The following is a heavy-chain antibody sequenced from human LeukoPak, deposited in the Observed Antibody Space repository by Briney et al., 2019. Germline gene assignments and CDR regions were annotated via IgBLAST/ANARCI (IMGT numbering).Heavy chain of an antibody. D-gene: IGHD5-12*01. CDR1: GYTFGSYY. V-gene: IGHV1-46*01. CDR3: ARVLVGGYGGVGDY. J-gene: IGHJ4*02. Sequence: ASVKVSCKASGYTFGSYYMHWVRQAPGQGLEWMGIINPSGGGTIYAQKFQDRVIMTRDTSTSTVYMELSSLRSEDTAVYYCARVLVGGYGGVGDYWGQGTLVTVSS. CDR2: INPSGGGT.